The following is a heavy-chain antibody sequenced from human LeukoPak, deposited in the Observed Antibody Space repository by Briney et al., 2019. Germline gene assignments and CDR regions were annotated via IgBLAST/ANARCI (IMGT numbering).Heavy chain of an antibody. Sequence: TGGSLRLSCAASGFTVSSNYMSWVRQAPGKGLEWVSVIYSGGSTYYADSVKGRFTISRDNSKNTLYLQMNSLRAEDTAVYYCASRRDYYYGMDVWGQGTTVTVSS. CDR1: GFTVSSNY. CDR2: IYSGGST. J-gene: IGHJ6*02. CDR3: ASRRDYYYGMDV. V-gene: IGHV3-53*01.